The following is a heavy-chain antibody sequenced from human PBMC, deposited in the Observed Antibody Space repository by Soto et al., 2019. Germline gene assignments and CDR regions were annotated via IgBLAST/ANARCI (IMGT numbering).Heavy chain of an antibody. J-gene: IGHJ4*02. CDR3: ARSEDYYDSSGYFLCPPDY. CDR2: IYYSGST. CDR1: GFSISSSICY. V-gene: IGHV4-39*01. D-gene: IGHD3-22*01. Sequence: PSETLSLTCTFSGFSISSSICYLGWIRQPPGKGLEWIGSIYYSGSTYYNPSLKSRVTISVDTSKNQFSLKLSSVTAADTAVYYCARSEDYYDSSGYFLCPPDYWGQGTLVTVSS.